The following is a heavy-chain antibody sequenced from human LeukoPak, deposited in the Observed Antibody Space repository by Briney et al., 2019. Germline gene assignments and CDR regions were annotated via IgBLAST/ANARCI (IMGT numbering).Heavy chain of an antibody. V-gene: IGHV1-2*02. CDR1: GYTFTGYY. Sequence: ASVKVSCKASGYTFTGYYMHWVRQAPGQGLEWMGWINPNSGVTNSAQKFQGRVTMTRDTSISTAYMELSRLTSDDTAVYYCAGGSDVSLWFGELFLDPWGQGTLVTVSS. D-gene: IGHD3-10*01. CDR2: INPNSGVT. J-gene: IGHJ5*02. CDR3: AGGSDVSLWFGELFLDP.